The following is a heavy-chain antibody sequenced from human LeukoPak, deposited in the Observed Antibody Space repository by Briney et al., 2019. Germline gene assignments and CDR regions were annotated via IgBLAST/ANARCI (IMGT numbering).Heavy chain of an antibody. Sequence: ASVKVSCKASGYTFTGYYMHWVRQAPGQGLEWMGWINPNSGGTNYAQKFQGRVTMTRDTSISTAYMELSRLRSEDTAVYYCARDPHYCSSTSCYVVQGRKYYYYYYGMDVWGQGTTVTVSS. V-gene: IGHV1-2*02. CDR2: INPNSGGT. CDR3: ARDPHYCSSTSCYVVQGRKYYYYYYGMDV. CDR1: GYTFTGYY. J-gene: IGHJ6*02. D-gene: IGHD2-2*01.